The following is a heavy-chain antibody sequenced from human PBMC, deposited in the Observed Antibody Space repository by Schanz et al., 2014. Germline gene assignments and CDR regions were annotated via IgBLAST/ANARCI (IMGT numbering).Heavy chain of an antibody. D-gene: IGHD3-10*01. CDR1: GFSFGTYA. CDR2: ISGTGGDDT. Sequence: EVHLLESGGGLVQPGGSLRLSCAASGFSFGTYAMSWVRQAPGKGLLWVSSISGTGGDDTYYADSVKGRFTSSRDNSKNTLYLQMNSLRAEDTAVYYCAKGRFGELSAFDIWGQGTMVTVSS. V-gene: IGHV3-23*01. CDR3: AKGRFGELSAFDI. J-gene: IGHJ3*02.